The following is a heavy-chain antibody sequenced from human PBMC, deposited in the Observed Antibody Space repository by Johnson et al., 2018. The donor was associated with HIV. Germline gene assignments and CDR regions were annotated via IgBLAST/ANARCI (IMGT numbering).Heavy chain of an antibody. CDR2: IWYDGSNK. Sequence: QVQLVESGGGVVQPGRSLRLSCAASGFTFSSYGMHWVRQAPGKGLEWVAVIWYDGSNKYYADSVKGRFTISRDNSKNTLYLQMNSLRAEDTAVYYCARGGGSYYRDAFDIWGQGTMVTVSS. V-gene: IGHV3-30*19. J-gene: IGHJ3*02. CDR3: ARGGGSYYRDAFDI. D-gene: IGHD1-26*01. CDR1: GFTFSSYG.